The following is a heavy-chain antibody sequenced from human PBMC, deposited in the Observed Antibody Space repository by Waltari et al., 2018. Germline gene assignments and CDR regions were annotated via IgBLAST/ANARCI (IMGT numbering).Heavy chain of an antibody. V-gene: IGHV5-51*01. D-gene: IGHD2-8*02. Sequence: EVKLVQSGAAVKKPGESLKISCKASGYTFTSNWIGWVRPLPGKGLEWMGIIFPADSDTRYSPSFQGQVTISVDKSVSTAYLQWSSLKASDTAMYYCARHVCTGGVCYLDYWGQGTLVTVSS. CDR1: GYTFTSNW. J-gene: IGHJ4*02. CDR3: ARHVCTGGVCYLDY. CDR2: IFPADSDT.